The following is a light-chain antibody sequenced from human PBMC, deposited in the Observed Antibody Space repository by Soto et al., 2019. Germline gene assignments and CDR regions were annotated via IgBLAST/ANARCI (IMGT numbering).Light chain of an antibody. V-gene: IGKV4-1*01. J-gene: IGKJ2*01. Sequence: DIVMTQSPDSLAVSLGERATINCKSSQSILYSSDNRNYLAWYQQKPGQPPKLLIYWASARESGVPDRFSGSGSGADFTLTISSLQAEDAAVYYCQQYHNNPYPFGQGTKLEIK. CDR1: QSILYSSDNRNY. CDR2: WAS. CDR3: QQYHNNPYP.